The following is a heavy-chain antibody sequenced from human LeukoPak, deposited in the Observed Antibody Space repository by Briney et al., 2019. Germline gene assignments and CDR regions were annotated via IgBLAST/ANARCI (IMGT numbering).Heavy chain of an antibody. Sequence: ASVKVSCKASGYTFTSYDINWVRQATGQGLEWMGWINPNSGNTGYAQKFQGRVTMTRNTSISTAYMELSSLRSEDTAVYYCARSRRGGSKYYFDYWGQGTLVTVSS. CDR1: GYTFTSYD. CDR2: INPNSGNT. J-gene: IGHJ4*02. D-gene: IGHD1-26*01. CDR3: ARSRRGGSKYYFDY. V-gene: IGHV1-8*01.